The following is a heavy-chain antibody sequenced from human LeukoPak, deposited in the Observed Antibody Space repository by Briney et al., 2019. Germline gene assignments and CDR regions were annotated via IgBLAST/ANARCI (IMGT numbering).Heavy chain of an antibody. J-gene: IGHJ5*02. Sequence: PSETLSLTCAVHYGSFSGYYWSWIRQPPGKGLEWIGEINHSGSTNYNPSLKSRVTISVDTSKNQFSLKLSSVTAADTAAYYCARAPSIAVSVLRWFDPWGQGTLVTVSS. CDR3: ARAPSIAVSVLRWFDP. V-gene: IGHV4-34*01. CDR1: YGSFSGYY. CDR2: INHSGST. D-gene: IGHD6-6*01.